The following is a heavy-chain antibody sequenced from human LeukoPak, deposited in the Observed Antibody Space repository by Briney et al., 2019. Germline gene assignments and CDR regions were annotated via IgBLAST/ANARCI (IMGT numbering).Heavy chain of an antibody. CDR3: ASSYYYGSGSYFHYGMDV. V-gene: IGHV5-51*01. J-gene: IGHJ6*04. CDR2: IYPGDSDT. D-gene: IGHD3-10*01. CDR1: GYSFTSYW. Sequence: GKSLKISCKGSGYSFTSYWIGWVRQMPGKGLEWMGIIYPGDSDTRYSPSFQGQVTISADKSISTAYLQWSSLKASDTAMYYCASSYYYGSGSYFHYGMDVWGKGTTVTVSS.